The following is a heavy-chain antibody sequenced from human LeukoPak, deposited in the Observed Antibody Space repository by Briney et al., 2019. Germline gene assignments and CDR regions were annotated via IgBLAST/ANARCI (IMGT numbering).Heavy chain of an antibody. V-gene: IGHV1-69*13. D-gene: IGHD3-22*01. CDR3: ASRTYTYDSSGYYRRNYYFDY. J-gene: IGHJ4*02. CDR2: IIPIFGTT. Sequence: ASVKVPCKASGYTFTSYGISWVRQAPGQGLEWMGGIIPIFGTTNYAQKLQGRVTITADESTSTAYMELSSLRSEDTAVYYCASRTYTYDSSGYYRRNYYFDYWGQGTLVTVSS. CDR1: GYTFTSYG.